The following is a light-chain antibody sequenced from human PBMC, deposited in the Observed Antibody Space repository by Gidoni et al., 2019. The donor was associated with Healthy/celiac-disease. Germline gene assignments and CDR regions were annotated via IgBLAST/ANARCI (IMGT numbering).Light chain of an antibody. Sequence: EIVMPQSPATLSVSPGERATLSCRASQSVSSNIAWYQQKPGQAPRLLIYGASTRATGIPARFSGSGSGTEFTLTISSLQSEDFAVYYCQQYNNWPPELTFGGGTKVEIK. CDR1: QSVSSN. J-gene: IGKJ4*01. CDR3: QQYNNWPPELT. V-gene: IGKV3-15*01. CDR2: GAS.